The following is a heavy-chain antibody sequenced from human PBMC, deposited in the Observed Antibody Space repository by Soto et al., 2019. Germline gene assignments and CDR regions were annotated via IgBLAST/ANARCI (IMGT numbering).Heavy chain of an antibody. J-gene: IGHJ4*02. D-gene: IGHD5-12*01. CDR3: ARDTGGYDHTFLY. V-gene: IGHV3-64*01. Sequence: PGGSLRLSCAASGFTFSSYAMHWVRQAPGKGLEYVSAISSNGGSTYYANSVKGRFTISRDNSKNTLYLQMGSLRAEDMAVYYCARDTGGYDHTFLYWGQGTLVTVSS. CDR2: ISSNGGST. CDR1: GFTFSSYA.